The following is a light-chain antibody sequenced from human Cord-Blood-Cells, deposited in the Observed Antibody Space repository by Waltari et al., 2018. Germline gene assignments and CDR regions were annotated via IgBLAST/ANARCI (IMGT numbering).Light chain of an antibody. J-gene: IGLJ1*01. CDR3: QSYDSSLGGSNV. V-gene: IGLV1-40*01. CDR1: SSNIGAGYD. CDR2: GNS. Sequence: QSVLTQPPSVSGAPGQRVTISCTGSSSNIGAGYDVHWYQTLPGTAPNLLIYGNSNRPPRGPDRFSGSKSGTSASLAITWLQAEDGAYYYCQSYDSSLGGSNVFGTGTKVTVL.